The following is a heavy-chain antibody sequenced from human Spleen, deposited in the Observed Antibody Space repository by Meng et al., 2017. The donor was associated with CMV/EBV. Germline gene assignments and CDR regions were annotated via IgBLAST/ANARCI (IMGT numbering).Heavy chain of an antibody. D-gene: IGHD2-2*01. CDR3: ASFRKRPDIVVVPAARDYSYYYGLDV. Sequence: SETLSLTCAISGDSVSSNSVAWSWIRQSPSRGLEWLGRTYYRSKWYNDYAVSVKSRITINPDTSRNQFSLQLNSVTPEDTAVYYCASFRKRPDIVVVPAARDYSYYYGLDVWGQGTTVTVSS. J-gene: IGHJ6*02. V-gene: IGHV6-1*01. CDR2: TYYRSKWYN. CDR1: GDSVSSNSVA.